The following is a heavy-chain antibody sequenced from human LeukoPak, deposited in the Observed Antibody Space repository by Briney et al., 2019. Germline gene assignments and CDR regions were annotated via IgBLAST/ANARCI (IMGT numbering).Heavy chain of an antibody. J-gene: IGHJ4*02. D-gene: IGHD3-16*02. CDR2: ISAYNGNT. CDR1: GYTFTSYG. Sequence: GASVKVSCKASGYTFTSYGISWVRQAPGQGLEWMGWISAYNGNTNYAQKLQGRVTMTTDTSTSTAYMELRGLRSDDTAVYYCARDDNVWGSYRFRDHRLQMDYWGQGTLVTVSS. V-gene: IGHV1-18*01. CDR3: ARDDNVWGSYRFRDHRLQMDY.